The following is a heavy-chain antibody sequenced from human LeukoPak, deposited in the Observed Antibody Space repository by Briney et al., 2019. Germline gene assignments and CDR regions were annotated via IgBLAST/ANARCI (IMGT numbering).Heavy chain of an antibody. V-gene: IGHV1-18*01. D-gene: IGHD4-17*01. J-gene: IGHJ4*02. Sequence: GSSVKVSCKASGGTFSSYAISWVRQAPGQGLEWMGWISGYNGNTNYAQKLQGRVTMTTDTSTSTAYMELTSLRSDDTAVYYCAMGETVTTPPRDYWGQGTLVTVSS. CDR3: AMGETVTTPPRDY. CDR2: ISGYNGNT. CDR1: GGTFSSYA.